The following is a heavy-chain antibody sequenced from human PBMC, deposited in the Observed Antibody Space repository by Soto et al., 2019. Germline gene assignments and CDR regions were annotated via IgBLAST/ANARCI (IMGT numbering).Heavy chain of an antibody. Sequence: PSVIKSVTSSVAGGSSIGYDGSWIRQKPGKGLEWIGYIYYSGSTNYNPSLKSRVTISVDTSKNQFSLKLSSVTAADTAVYYCAREKYYYGSGSSSLAYWRQRTLVIVSS. J-gene: IGHJ1*01. CDR2: IYYSGST. D-gene: IGHD3-10*01. V-gene: IGHV4-59*01. CDR3: AREKYYYGSGSSSLAY. CDR1: GGSSIGYD.